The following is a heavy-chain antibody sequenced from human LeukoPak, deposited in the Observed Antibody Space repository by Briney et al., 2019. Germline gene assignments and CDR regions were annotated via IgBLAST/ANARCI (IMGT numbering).Heavy chain of an antibody. Sequence: GGYLRLSCAASRFTLSSYEMNWVRQAPGKGLEWVSYFSTSGRSIYYADSVKGRFTVSRDNAKNSLYLQMNSLRAEDTAVYYCAREVRGVTEPMDVWGQGTTVTVSS. CDR2: FSTSGRSI. CDR1: RFTLSSYE. J-gene: IGHJ6*02. V-gene: IGHV3-48*03. D-gene: IGHD3-10*01. CDR3: AREVRGVTEPMDV.